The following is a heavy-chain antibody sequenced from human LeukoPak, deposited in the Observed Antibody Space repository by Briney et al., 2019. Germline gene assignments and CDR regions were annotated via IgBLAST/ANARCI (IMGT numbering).Heavy chain of an antibody. CDR3: AKDGGENGEYWSNFHH. CDR2: TSRSGGST. V-gene: IGHV3-23*01. Sequence: PGGSLRLSCAASGFTFSNYAMSWVRQAPGKGLEWVSATSRSGGSTYYADSVKGRFTISRDNSKSALFLQINSLRVEDTAVYYCAKDGGENGEYWSNFHHWGQGALVTVSS. CDR1: GFTFSNYA. D-gene: IGHD2-8*01. J-gene: IGHJ4*02.